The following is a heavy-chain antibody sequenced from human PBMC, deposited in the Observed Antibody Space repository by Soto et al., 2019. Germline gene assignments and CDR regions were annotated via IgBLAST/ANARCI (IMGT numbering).Heavy chain of an antibody. CDR2: INPKSGGT. V-gene: IGHV1-2*04. Sequence: GASVNVSRQACRYSFTEYHIHWVRQAPGQGLEWLGRINPKSGGTSTAQKFQGWVTMTTDTSISTASMELTRLTSDDTAIYYCARGDSTDCSNGVCSFFYNHDMDVWGQGTTVTVSS. CDR1: RYSFTEYH. CDR3: ARGDSTDCSNGVCSFFYNHDMDV. J-gene: IGHJ6*02. D-gene: IGHD2-8*01.